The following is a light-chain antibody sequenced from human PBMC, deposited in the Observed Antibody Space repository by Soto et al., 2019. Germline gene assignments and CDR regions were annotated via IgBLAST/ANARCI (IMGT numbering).Light chain of an antibody. J-gene: IGKJ1*01. CDR1: QSIDTY. CDR3: QQSYTTPRT. CDR2: AAS. Sequence: DIQMTQSPSSLSASVGDAVTITCRTTQSIDTYLNWYQQKPGKAPNLLIYAASSLQSGVPSRFSGSGSGTYLTLTISSLQPEDFATYYCQQSYTTPRTFGQGTKVEIK. V-gene: IGKV1-39*01.